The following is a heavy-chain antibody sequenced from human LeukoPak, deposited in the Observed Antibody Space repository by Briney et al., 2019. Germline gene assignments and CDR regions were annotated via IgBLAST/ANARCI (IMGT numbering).Heavy chain of an antibody. D-gene: IGHD2-2*01. V-gene: IGHV4-39*01. CDR2: IYYSGST. J-gene: IGHJ4*02. CDR3: ARHVGDIVVVPASTPLLDY. CDR1: GGSISSSSYY. Sequence: SETLSLTCTVSGGSISSSSYYWGWIRRPPGKGLEWIGSIYYSGSTYYNPSLKSRVTISVDTSKNQFSLKLSSVTAADTAVYYCARHVGDIVVVPASTPLLDYWGQGTLVTVSS.